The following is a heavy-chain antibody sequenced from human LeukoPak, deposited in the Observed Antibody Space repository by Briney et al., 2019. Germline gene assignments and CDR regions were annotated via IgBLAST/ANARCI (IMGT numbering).Heavy chain of an antibody. D-gene: IGHD6-13*01. CDR3: ARGPYSSSWYNYYYYMDV. CDR1: GYTFTSYG. CDR2: ISAYNGNT. J-gene: IGHJ6*03. Sequence: ASVKVSCKASGYTFTSYGISWVRQAPGQGLEWMGWISAYNGNTNYAQKLQGRVTMTTDTSTSTAYMELRSLRSDDTAVYYCARGPYSSSWYNYYYYMDVRGKGTTVTISS. V-gene: IGHV1-18*01.